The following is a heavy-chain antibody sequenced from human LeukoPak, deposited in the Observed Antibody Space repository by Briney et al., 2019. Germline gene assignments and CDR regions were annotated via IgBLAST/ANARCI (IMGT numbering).Heavy chain of an antibody. CDR2: IYYSGST. D-gene: IGHD6-13*01. CDR1: GGSISSYY. Sequence: SETLSLTCTVSGGSISSYYWSWIRQPPGKGLEWIGYIYYSGSTNYNPSLKSRVTISVDTSKNQFSLKLSSVTAADTAVYYCARTSSSWSLGFDYWGQGTLVTVSS. V-gene: IGHV4-59*01. J-gene: IGHJ4*02. CDR3: ARTSSSWSLGFDY.